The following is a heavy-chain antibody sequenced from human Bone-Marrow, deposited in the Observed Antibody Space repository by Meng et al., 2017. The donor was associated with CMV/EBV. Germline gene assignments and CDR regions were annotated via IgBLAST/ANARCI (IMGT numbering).Heavy chain of an antibody. CDR3: AKGKFSPDQLLLDDAFDI. CDR2: IRYDGSNK. D-gene: IGHD2-2*01. CDR1: GFTFSSYG. V-gene: IGHV3-30*02. J-gene: IGHJ3*02. Sequence: GGSLRLSCAASGFTFSSYGMHWVRQAPGKGLEWVAFIRYDGSNKYYADSVKGRFTISRDNSKNTLYLQMNSLRAEDTAVYYCAKGKFSPDQLLLDDAFDIWGQGTMVTFPS.